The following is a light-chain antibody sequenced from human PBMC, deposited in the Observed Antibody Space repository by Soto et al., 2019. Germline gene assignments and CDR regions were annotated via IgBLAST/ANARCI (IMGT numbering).Light chain of an antibody. CDR1: QNVNSD. V-gene: IGKV3-15*01. CDR2: GAS. Sequence: EIVMTQSPVILSVSPGERATLSCRASQNVNSDLAWYQQKPGQAPRILIYGASTRATDIPARISGSGSGTDFTLTISSLQSEDFAVYYCKQYNKWPPLYTFGQGTKLEIK. CDR3: KQYNKWPPLYT. J-gene: IGKJ2*01.